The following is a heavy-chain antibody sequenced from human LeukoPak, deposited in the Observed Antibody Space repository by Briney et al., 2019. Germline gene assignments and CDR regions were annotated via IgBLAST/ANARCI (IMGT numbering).Heavy chain of an antibody. D-gene: IGHD6-13*01. J-gene: IGHJ4*02. Sequence: KPGESLRLSCAASGFTFSNAWMSWVRQAPGKGLEWVGRIKSKTDGGTTDYAAPVKGRFTISRDDSKNTRYLQMNSLKTEDTAVYYCTTLEQQLAPLDYWGQGTLVTVSS. CDR3: TTLEQQLAPLDY. V-gene: IGHV3-15*01. CDR2: IKSKTDGGTT. CDR1: GFTFSNAW.